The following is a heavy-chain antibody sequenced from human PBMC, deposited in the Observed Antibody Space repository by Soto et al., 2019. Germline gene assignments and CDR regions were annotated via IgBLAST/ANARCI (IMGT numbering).Heavy chain of an antibody. J-gene: IGHJ3*02. V-gene: IGHV4-59*01. CDR2: IYYSGST. Sequence: QVQLQESGPGLVKPSETLSLTCTVSGGSISSYYWSWIRQPPGKGLEWIGYIYYSGSTNYNPSLKSRVTISVDTSKNQFSLKLSSVTAADTAVYYCARTVVTPFFLKGAFDIWGQGTMVTVSS. D-gene: IGHD2-21*02. CDR3: ARTVVTPFFLKGAFDI. CDR1: GGSISSYY.